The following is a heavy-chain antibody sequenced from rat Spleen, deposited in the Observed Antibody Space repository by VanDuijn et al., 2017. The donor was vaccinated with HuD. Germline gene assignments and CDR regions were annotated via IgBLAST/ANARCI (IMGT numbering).Heavy chain of an antibody. Sequence: QVQMKETGPGLVQTTQTLSVTCTVSGFSLTSYGVHWVRQAPEKGLEWMGIIWGDGSTSYNSALKSRLSISRDTSKSQVFLTMNSLQADDTAVYYCARHLREASGVMDAWGQGASVTVSS. J-gene: IGHJ4*01. CDR1: GFSLTSYG. D-gene: IGHD4-3*01. V-gene: IGHV2-77*01. CDR2: IWGDGST. CDR3: ARHLREASGVMDA.